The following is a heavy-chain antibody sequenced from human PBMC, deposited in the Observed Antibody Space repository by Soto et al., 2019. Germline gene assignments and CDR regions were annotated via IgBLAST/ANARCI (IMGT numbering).Heavy chain of an antibody. CDR1: GFTFSSYS. CDR3: AREYYGSGYCYGMDV. D-gene: IGHD3-10*01. V-gene: IGHV3-48*01. CDR2: ISGRSSTI. J-gene: IGHJ6*02. Sequence: EVQLVESGGGLLQPGGSLRLSCAASGFTFSSYSMSWVRQAPGKGLEWLAYISGRSSTIYYADSVKGRLTISRDNAKNSRELQMNSVRAEDTAVYYCAREYYGSGYCYGMDVWGQGNTVNVSS.